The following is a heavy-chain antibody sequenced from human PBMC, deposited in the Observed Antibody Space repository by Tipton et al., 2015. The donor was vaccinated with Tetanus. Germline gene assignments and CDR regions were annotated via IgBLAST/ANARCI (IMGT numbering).Heavy chain of an antibody. D-gene: IGHD6-13*01. CDR3: ARRGSSWYWYFDL. Sequence: TLSLTCNVSGASINAGGYLWTWVRQHPGKGLEWIGNIYYYTQRTSHTPSLDSRVSISVDTSKNQFSLRLNSVTAADTAVYYCARRGSSWYWYFDLWGRGNLVTVSS. J-gene: IGHJ2*01. CDR1: GASINAGGYL. CDR2: IYYYTQRT. V-gene: IGHV4-31*03.